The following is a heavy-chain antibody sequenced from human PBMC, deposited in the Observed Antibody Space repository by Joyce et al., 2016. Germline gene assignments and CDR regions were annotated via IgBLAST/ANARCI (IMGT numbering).Heavy chain of an antibody. V-gene: IGHV1-46*01. CDR2: INAGGGST. Sequence: QVQPVQSGAEVKKPGASVKVSCKASEDTFTSYYIHWVRQAPGQGLEWMGIINAGGGSTRYAQKFLGRVTMTRDTSTGAVYMELSGLISEDTAVYYCARDRYSGGYYYYHGMDVWGQGTAVTVSS. J-gene: IGHJ6*02. CDR3: ARDRYSGGYYYYHGMDV. D-gene: IGHD1-26*01. CDR1: EDTFTSYY.